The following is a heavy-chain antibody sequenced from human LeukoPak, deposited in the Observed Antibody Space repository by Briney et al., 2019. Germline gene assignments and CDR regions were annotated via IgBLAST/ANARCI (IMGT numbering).Heavy chain of an antibody. CDR1: GFIFDDYA. D-gene: IGHD3-22*01. CDR2: ISSNSGSV. J-gene: IGHJ4*02. CDR3: AKDVQMTSNDYYNYFDY. V-gene: IGHV3-9*01. Sequence: PGGSLRLSCAASGFIFDDYAMHWIRQAPGRGLEWVSGISSNSGSVVYADSVKGRFTISRDNAKNSLYLQMNSLRPEDTAFYYRAKDVQMTSNDYYNYFDYWGQGTLVTVSS.